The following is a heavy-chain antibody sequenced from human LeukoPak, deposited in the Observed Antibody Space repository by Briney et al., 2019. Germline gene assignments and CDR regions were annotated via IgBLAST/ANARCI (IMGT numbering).Heavy chain of an antibody. D-gene: IGHD2-15*01. CDR3: ATFRYCSGGSCYSPP. CDR2: INSDGSST. CDR1: GFTVSSND. V-gene: IGHV3-74*01. Sequence: GGSLRLSCAASGFTVSSNDMNWVRQAPGKGLVWVSRINSDGSSTSYADSVKGRFTISRDNAKNTLYLQMNSLRAEDTAVYYCATFRYCSGGSCYSPPWGQGTLVTVSS. J-gene: IGHJ5*02.